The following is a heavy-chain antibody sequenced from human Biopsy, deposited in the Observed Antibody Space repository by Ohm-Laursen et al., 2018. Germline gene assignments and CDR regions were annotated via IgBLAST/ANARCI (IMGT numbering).Heavy chain of an antibody. CDR1: GFTFNIYA. Sequence: SLRLSCSASGFTFNIYAMNWVRQAPGKGLEWVSTISGTTTKTYYADSVKGRFTISRGNSKNTVSLQMDSLRVEDTAVYYCAKDGGPYCGGCELDYWGQGTLVTVSS. CDR2: ISGTTTKT. V-gene: IGHV3-23*01. CDR3: AKDGGPYCGGCELDY. J-gene: IGHJ4*02. D-gene: IGHD2-21*01.